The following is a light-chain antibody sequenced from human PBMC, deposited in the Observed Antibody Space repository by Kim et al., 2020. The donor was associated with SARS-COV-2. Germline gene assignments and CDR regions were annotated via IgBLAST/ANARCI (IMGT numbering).Light chain of an antibody. J-gene: IGLJ3*02. CDR1: SSNIGSNT. CDR3: AAWDDSLNGPV. CDR2: ANN. V-gene: IGLV1-44*01. Sequence: ELTQPPSASGTPGQRVTISCSGSSSNIGSNTVNWYQQLPGTAPKLLIYANNQRPSGVPDRFSGSRSGTSASLAISGLQSADEADYYCAAWDDSLNGPVFGEGTQLTVL.